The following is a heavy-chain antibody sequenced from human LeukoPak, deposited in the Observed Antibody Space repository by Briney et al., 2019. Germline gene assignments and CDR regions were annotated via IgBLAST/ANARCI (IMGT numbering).Heavy chain of an antibody. CDR1: GYIFNRNA. D-gene: IGHD3-9*01. J-gene: IGHJ6*02. V-gene: IGHV1-3*01. CDR3: ARDGGAHHAILTGYSLGLSYGMDV. Sequence: GASVKVSCKASGYIFNRNAIHWVRQAPGQRLEWMGWINAVNGNTKYSQKFQGRVTVTRVTSASTVYMELRSLRSEDTAVYYCARDGGAHHAILTGYSLGLSYGMDVWGQGTTVTVSS. CDR2: INAVNGNT.